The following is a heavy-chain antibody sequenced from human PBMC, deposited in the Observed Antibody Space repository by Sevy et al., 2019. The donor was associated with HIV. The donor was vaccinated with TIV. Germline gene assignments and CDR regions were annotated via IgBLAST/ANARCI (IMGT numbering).Heavy chain of an antibody. V-gene: IGHV3-48*03. CDR1: GFTFSSYE. Sequence: GGSLRLSCEASGFTFSSYEMNWVRQAPGKGLEWVSYISSSGTTIKYADSVKGRFTISRDNAKNSLYLQMNSLRAEDTAVYYCARDGGCSSTSCLLYFDYWGQGTPVTVSS. D-gene: IGHD2-2*01. CDR2: ISSSGTTI. J-gene: IGHJ4*02. CDR3: ARDGGCSSTSCLLYFDY.